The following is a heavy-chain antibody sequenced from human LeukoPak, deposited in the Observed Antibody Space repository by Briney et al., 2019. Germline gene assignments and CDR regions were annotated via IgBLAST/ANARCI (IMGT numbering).Heavy chain of an antibody. V-gene: IGHV4-59*01. D-gene: IGHD6-13*01. Sequence: PSETLSLTCTVSGGSISSYYWSWIRQPPGKGLEWIGYIYYSGSTNYNPSLKSRVTISIDTSKNQFSLTLSSVTAADTAVYYCARAIAAAGTFAFDFWGQGSLVTVSS. CDR1: GGSISSYY. J-gene: IGHJ4*02. CDR3: ARAIAAAGTFAFDF. CDR2: IYYSGST.